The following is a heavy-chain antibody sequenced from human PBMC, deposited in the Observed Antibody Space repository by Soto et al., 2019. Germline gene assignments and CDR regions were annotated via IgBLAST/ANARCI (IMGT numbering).Heavy chain of an antibody. CDR1: GFTFDDYT. J-gene: IGHJ4*02. V-gene: IGHV3-43*01. CDR2: ISWDGGST. Sequence: PGGSLRLSCAASGFTFDDYTMHWVRQAPGKGLEWVSLISWDGGSTYYADSVKGRFTISRDNSKNTLYLQMNSLRAEDTAVYYCAKDKRVSDYWGQGTLVTVSS. CDR3: AKDKRVSDY.